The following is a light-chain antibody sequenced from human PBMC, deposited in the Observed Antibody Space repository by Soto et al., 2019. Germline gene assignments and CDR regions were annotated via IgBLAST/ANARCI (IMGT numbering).Light chain of an antibody. CDR3: QHYANWPLT. Sequence: DIQMTQSPTSVSASVGDRVTITCRASQGVSSWLAWYQHKPGKAPNLLMYATSNLQFGVPSRFSGSGSGTDFTLTISSLQPEDFAVYYCQHYANWPLTFGGGTKVDIK. V-gene: IGKV1-12*01. J-gene: IGKJ4*01. CDR2: ATS. CDR1: QGVSSW.